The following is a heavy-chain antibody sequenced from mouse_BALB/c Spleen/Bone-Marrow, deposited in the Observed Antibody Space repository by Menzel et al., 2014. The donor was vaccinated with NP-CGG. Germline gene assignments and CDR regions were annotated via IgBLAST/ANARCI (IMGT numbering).Heavy chain of an antibody. CDR2: INPSNGGT. J-gene: IGHJ4*01. D-gene: IGHD5-1*01. Sequence: SGAELVKPGASVKLSCRASGYTFINYYMYWVKQRPGQGLEWIGEINPSNGGTNFNEKFKSKATLTVDKSSSTAYMQLSSLTSEDSAVYYCTRLPHWGQGTSVTVSS. CDR1: GYTFINYY. CDR3: TRLPH. V-gene: IGHV1S81*02.